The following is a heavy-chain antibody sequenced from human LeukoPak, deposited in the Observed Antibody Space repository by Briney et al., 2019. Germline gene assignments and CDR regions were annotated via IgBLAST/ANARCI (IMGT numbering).Heavy chain of an antibody. Sequence: SETLSLTCTVSGGSISSSSYYWGWIRQPPGKGLEWIGGIYYSGSTYYNPSLKSRVTISVDTSKNQFSLKLSSVTAADTAVYYCAGVDRSDSSGYYYHYFDYWGQGTLVTVSS. V-gene: IGHV4-39*01. CDR3: AGVDRSDSSGYYYHYFDY. CDR1: GGSISSSSYY. J-gene: IGHJ4*02. D-gene: IGHD3-22*01. CDR2: IYYSGST.